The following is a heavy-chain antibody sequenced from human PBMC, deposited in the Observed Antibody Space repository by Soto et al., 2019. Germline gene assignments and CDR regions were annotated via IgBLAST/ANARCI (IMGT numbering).Heavy chain of an antibody. D-gene: IGHD5-12*01. J-gene: IGHJ5*02. Sequence: ASVKVSCKTSGYTFNTYGISWVRQVPGQGLEWMGWISGNNGATNYAQNLQGRVTITTDTSTGTAYMEMRTLRSDETAVYYCARDNKWLRLSGNWFDTWGQGTLVTVSS. V-gene: IGHV1-18*04. CDR2: ISGNNGAT. CDR1: GYTFNTYG. CDR3: ARDNKWLRLSGNWFDT.